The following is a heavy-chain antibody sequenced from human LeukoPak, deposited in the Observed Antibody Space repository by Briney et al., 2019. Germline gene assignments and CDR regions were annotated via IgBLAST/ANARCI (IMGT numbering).Heavy chain of an antibody. J-gene: IGHJ6*02. Sequence: SETLSLTCTVSGGSISSYYWSWIRQPPGKGLEWVGYIYYSGSTNYNPSLKSRVTISVDTSKNQFSLKLSSVTAADTAVYYCARSIAAAFYYYGMDVWGQGTTVTVSS. D-gene: IGHD6-13*01. CDR2: IYYSGST. CDR3: ARSIAAAFYYYGMDV. CDR1: GGSISSYY. V-gene: IGHV4-59*08.